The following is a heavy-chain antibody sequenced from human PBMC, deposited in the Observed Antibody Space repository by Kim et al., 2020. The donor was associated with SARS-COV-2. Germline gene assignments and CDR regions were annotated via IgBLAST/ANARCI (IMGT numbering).Heavy chain of an antibody. V-gene: IGHV1-3*01. J-gene: IGHJ4*02. CDR3: ARAGGQWLAVTHFDY. D-gene: IGHD6-19*01. Sequence: ASVKVSCKASGYTFTSYAMHWVRQAPGQRLEWMGWINAGNGNTKYSQKFQGRVTITRDTSASTAYMELSSLRSEDTAVYYCARAGGQWLAVTHFDYWGQVTLVTVSS. CDR1: GYTFTSYA. CDR2: INAGNGNT.